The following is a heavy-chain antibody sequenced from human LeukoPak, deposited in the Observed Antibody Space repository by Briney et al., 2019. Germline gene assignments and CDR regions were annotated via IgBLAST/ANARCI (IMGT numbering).Heavy chain of an antibody. CDR2: ISAYNSNT. V-gene: IGHV1-18*01. CDR1: GGTFSSYA. CDR3: ARGSAQPHDY. D-gene: IGHD2-2*01. J-gene: IGHJ4*02. Sequence: ASVKVSCKASGGTFSSYAINWVRQAPGQGLEWMAWISAYNSNTNYAQKLQGRVTLTTDTSTSTAYMELRSLRYDDTAVYYCARGSAQPHDYWGQGTLVTVSS.